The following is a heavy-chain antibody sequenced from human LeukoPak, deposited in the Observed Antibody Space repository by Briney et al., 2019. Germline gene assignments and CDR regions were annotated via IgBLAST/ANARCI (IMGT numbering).Heavy chain of an antibody. CDR3: AKGSSSSRPYYFDY. D-gene: IGHD6-6*01. Sequence: GGSLRLSCAASGFTFSSYAMSWVRQAPGKGLEWVSAITGSGGSTYYADSVKGRFTISRDNSKDTLYLQMNSLRAEDTAVYYCAKGSSSSRPYYFDYWGQGTLVTVSS. CDR2: ITGSGGST. V-gene: IGHV3-23*01. J-gene: IGHJ4*02. CDR1: GFTFSSYA.